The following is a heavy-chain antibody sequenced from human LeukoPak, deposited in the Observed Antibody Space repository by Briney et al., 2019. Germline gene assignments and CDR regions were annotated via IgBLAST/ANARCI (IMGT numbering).Heavy chain of an antibody. CDR3: ARHDRYYDILTGYYAEPYYFDY. D-gene: IGHD3-9*01. V-gene: IGHV4-39*01. J-gene: IGHJ4*02. CDR1: GGSISSSSYY. Sequence: SETLSLTCTVSGGSISSSSYYWGWIRQPPGKGLEWIGSIYHSGSTYYNPSLKSRVTISVDTSKNQFSLKLSSVTAADTAVYYCARHDRYYDILTGYYAEPYYFDYWGQGTLVTVSS. CDR2: IYHSGST.